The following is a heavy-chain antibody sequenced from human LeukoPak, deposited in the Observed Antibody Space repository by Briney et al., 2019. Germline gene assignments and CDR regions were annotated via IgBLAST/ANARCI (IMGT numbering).Heavy chain of an antibody. Sequence: SGGSLRLSCAASGFTFSRYGMHWVRQAPGKGLEWVAFIRYDGSNKYYADSVKGRFTISRDNSKNTLYLQMNSLRAEDTAVYYCAKDSGQYEYSGSPDYWGQGTLVTVSS. D-gene: IGHD6-6*01. V-gene: IGHV3-30*02. CDR2: IRYDGSNK. CDR1: GFTFSRYG. J-gene: IGHJ4*02. CDR3: AKDSGQYEYSGSPDY.